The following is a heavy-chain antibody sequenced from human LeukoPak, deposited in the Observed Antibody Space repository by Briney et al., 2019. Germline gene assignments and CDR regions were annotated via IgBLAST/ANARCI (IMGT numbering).Heavy chain of an antibody. V-gene: IGHV3-9*01. CDR2: SSWNSGSI. CDR1: GFTFDDDA. J-gene: IGHJ6*03. CDR3: AKDTVDSSSSGYYYMDV. D-gene: IGHD6-6*01. Sequence: GGSLRLSCAASGFTFDDDAMHWVRQAPGKGLEWVSGSSWNSGSIVYADSVKGRFTISRDNAKNSLYLQMNSLRAVETEFYYCAKDTVDSSSSGYYYMDVWGKGTTVTVSS.